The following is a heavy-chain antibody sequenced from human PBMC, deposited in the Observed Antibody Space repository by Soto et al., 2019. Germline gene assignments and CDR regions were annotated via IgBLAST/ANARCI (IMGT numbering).Heavy chain of an antibody. CDR2: IYYSGST. CDR1: GGSISSYY. Sequence: SETLSLTCTVSGGSISSYYWSWIRQPPGKGLEWIGYIYYSGSTNYNPTLKSRVTISVDTSKNQFSLKLSSVTAADTAVYYCARVVGLRCSGGSCLLRAFDYWGQGTLVTVSS. V-gene: IGHV4-59*01. D-gene: IGHD2-15*01. J-gene: IGHJ4*02. CDR3: ARVVGLRCSGGSCLLRAFDY.